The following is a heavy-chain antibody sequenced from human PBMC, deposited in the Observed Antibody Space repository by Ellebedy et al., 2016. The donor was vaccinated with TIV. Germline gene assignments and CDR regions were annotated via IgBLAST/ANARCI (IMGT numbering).Heavy chain of an antibody. CDR3: ATDRSYGYYFEH. Sequence: GGSLRLSCAASGFSFTDAWMTWVRQAPGKGLEWVGRIKSKMDGGTRDYAAPVQGRFTISRDDSTNTLYLRLNSLKTEDTAVYYCATDRSYGYYFEHWGRGTVVTVSS. CDR1: GFSFTDAW. J-gene: IGHJ4*02. D-gene: IGHD3-10*01. V-gene: IGHV3-15*07. CDR2: IKSKMDGGTR.